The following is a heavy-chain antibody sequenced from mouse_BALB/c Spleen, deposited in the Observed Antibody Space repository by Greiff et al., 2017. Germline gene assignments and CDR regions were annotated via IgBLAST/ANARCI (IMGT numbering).Heavy chain of an antibody. CDR2: INPSTGYT. J-gene: IGHJ2*01. D-gene: IGHD4-1*01. CDR1: GYTFTSYW. V-gene: IGHV1-7*01. CDR3: ARRRGKNWGDYFDY. Sequence: VQLQQSGAELAKPGASVKMSCKASGYTFTSYWMHWVKQRPGQGLEWIGYINPSTGYTEYNQKFKDKATLTADKSSSTAYMQLSSLTSEDSAVYYCARRRGKNWGDYFDYWGQGTTLTVSS.